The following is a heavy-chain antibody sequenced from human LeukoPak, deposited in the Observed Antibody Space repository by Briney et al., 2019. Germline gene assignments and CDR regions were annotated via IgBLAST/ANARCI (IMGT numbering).Heavy chain of an antibody. CDR2: INPSGGST. J-gene: IGHJ6*02. CDR1: GYTFTSYY. CDR3: ARVGYYYDSSGYYYYGMDV. Sequence: ASVKVSCKASGYTFTSYYMHWVRQAPGRGLEWMGIINPSGGSTSYAQKFQGRVTMTRDTSTSTVYMELSSLRSEDTAVYYCARVGYYYDSSGYYYYGMDVWGQGTTVTVSS. V-gene: IGHV1-46*01. D-gene: IGHD3-22*01.